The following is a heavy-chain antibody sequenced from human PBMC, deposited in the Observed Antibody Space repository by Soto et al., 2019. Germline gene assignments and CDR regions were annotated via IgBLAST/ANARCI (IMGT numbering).Heavy chain of an antibody. Sequence: PSETLSLTCTFSCGSLISYYWTWIRQSPGKGLEWIGYVYFSGNTNYNPSLKSRVTISIDTSKNQFSLRLASVTAADTAFYYCGSVRPSGYVLSWGQGTLVTVSS. CDR2: VYFSGNT. V-gene: IGHV4-59*01. CDR3: GSVRPSGYVLS. CDR1: CGSLISYY. D-gene: IGHD6-25*01. J-gene: IGHJ5*02.